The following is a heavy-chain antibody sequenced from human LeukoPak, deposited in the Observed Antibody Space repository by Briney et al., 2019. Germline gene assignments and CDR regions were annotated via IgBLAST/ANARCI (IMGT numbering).Heavy chain of an antibody. D-gene: IGHD2-2*02. Sequence: PGGSLRLSCTASGFTFGDYAMSWFCQAPGKGLEWVGFIRSKAYGGTTEYAAPMKGRFTISRDDSKSIAYLEMDSLETEDTAVYFCARVRAAAIRYYFDYWGQGTLVTVSS. CDR1: GFTFGDYA. CDR2: IRSKAYGGTT. CDR3: ARVRAAAIRYYFDY. J-gene: IGHJ4*02. V-gene: IGHV3-49*03.